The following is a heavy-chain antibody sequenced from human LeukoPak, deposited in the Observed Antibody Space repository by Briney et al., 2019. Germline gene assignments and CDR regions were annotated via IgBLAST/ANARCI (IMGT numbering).Heavy chain of an antibody. J-gene: IGHJ4*02. CDR1: GFTFTDYY. CDR3: ARDREKKLWFGEFSFDY. CDR2: ISVSGTTM. D-gene: IGHD3-10*01. V-gene: IGHV3-11*04. Sequence: GGSLRLSCATSGFTFTDYYMSWIRQAPGKGLEWVSYISVSGTTMYYADSVKGRFTLSRDNAKNSLYLQMNSLRAEDTAVYYCARDREKKLWFGEFSFDYWGQGTLVTVSS.